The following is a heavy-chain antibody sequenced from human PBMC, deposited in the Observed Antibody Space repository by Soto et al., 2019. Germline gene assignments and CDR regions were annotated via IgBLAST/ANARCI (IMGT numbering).Heavy chain of an antibody. CDR3: ARGRIPGYGSGSYSYYFDY. J-gene: IGHJ4*02. Sequence: QVQLQQWGAGLLKPSETLSLTCAVYGGSFSGYYWSWIRQPPGKGLEWIGEINHSGSTKYNPSLKSRVTISGDTAKNQFSLKLSSVTAADTAVYYCARGRIPGYGSGSYSYYFDYWGQGTLVTVSS. CDR1: GGSFSGYY. V-gene: IGHV4-34*01. D-gene: IGHD3-10*01. CDR2: INHSGST.